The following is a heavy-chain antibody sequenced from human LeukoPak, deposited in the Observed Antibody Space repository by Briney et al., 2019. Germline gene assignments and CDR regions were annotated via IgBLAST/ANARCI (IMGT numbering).Heavy chain of an antibody. CDR1: GGSISSSSYY. CDR2: IYYSGTT. J-gene: IGHJ4*02. Sequence: SETLSLTCTVSGGSISSSSYYWGWIRQPPGKGPEWIGYIYYSGTTIYNPSLKSRLTISLDTSKNQFSLNLSSVTAADTAVYYCASVGGDNWGQGTLVTVSS. CDR3: ASVGGDN. D-gene: IGHD1-26*01. V-gene: IGHV4-61*05.